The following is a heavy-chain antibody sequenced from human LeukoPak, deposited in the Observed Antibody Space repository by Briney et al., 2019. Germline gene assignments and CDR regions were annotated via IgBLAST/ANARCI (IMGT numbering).Heavy chain of an antibody. CDR1: GFTFSDYY. Sequence: GGSLRISCAASGFTFSDYYMTSMRQAPGRGLEWVSYISGVYDNIYYGDSVKGRFTISRDNAKNSVYLQMSSLRAEDTAVYYCAGPYGYNYAMDVWGQGTTVTVSS. J-gene: IGHJ6*02. D-gene: IGHD3-10*01. CDR2: ISGVYDNI. CDR3: AGPYGYNYAMDV. V-gene: IGHV3-11*04.